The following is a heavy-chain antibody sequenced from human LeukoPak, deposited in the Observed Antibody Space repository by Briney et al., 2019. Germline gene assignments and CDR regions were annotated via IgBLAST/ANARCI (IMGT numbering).Heavy chain of an antibody. CDR3: ARDISEWGY. CDR2: ISSSSSTI. Sequence: GGSLRLSCAASGFTFSSYSMNWVRQAPGKGLEWVSYISSSSSTIYYADSVKGRFSISRDNAKNSLYLQMNSLRAEDTAVYYCARDISEWGYWGQGTLVTVSS. J-gene: IGHJ4*02. D-gene: IGHD1-26*01. V-gene: IGHV3-48*01. CDR1: GFTFSSYS.